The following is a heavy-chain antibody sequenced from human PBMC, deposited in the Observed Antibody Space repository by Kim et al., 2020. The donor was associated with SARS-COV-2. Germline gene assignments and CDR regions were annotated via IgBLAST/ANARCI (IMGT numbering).Heavy chain of an antibody. CDR3: ARANSGSYSHAFDI. V-gene: IGHV3-30-3*01. CDR1: GFTFSSYA. CDR2: ISYDGSNK. D-gene: IGHD1-26*01. Sequence: GGSLRLSCAASGFTFSSYAMHWVRQAPGKGLEWVAVISYDGSNKYYADSVKGRFTISRDNSKNTLYLQMNSLRAEDTAVYYCARANSGSYSHAFDIWGQGTMVTVSS. J-gene: IGHJ3*02.